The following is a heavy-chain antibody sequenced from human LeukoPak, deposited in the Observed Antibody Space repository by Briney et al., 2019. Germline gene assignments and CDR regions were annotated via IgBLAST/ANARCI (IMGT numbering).Heavy chain of an antibody. D-gene: IGHD6-13*01. V-gene: IGHV3-23*01. Sequence: GGSLRLSCAASGFTFSSYAMSWVRQAPGKGLEWVSGISVSGVSTYYAGSVKGRFTISRDNSKNTLYLQMNSLRAEDTAVYYCAKAYSSSWYESFYYYYYYMDVWGKGTTVTVSS. J-gene: IGHJ6*03. CDR2: ISVSGVST. CDR1: GFTFSSYA. CDR3: AKAYSSSWYESFYYYYYYMDV.